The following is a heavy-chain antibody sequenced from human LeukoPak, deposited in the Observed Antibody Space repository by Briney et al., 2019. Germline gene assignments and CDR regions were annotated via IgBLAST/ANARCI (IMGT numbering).Heavy chain of an antibody. V-gene: IGHV3-23*01. CDR1: GFTFSSYA. CDR2: ISGSGGNT. D-gene: IGHD4-11*01. Sequence: GGSLRLSCAASGFTFSSYAMSWVRQAPGKGLEWVSSISGSGGNTYYADSVKGRFTISRDNSKNTLYVQMNTLRAEDTAVYYCARDVAYSAFDYWGQGTLVTVSS. J-gene: IGHJ4*02. CDR3: ARDVAYSAFDY.